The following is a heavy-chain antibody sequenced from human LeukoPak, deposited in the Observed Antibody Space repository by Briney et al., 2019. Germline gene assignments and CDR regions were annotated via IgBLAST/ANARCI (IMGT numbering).Heavy chain of an antibody. CDR3: ARVWMGPHDAIAAAGSGRWFDP. V-gene: IGHV4-39*07. CDR1: GGSISSSSYY. J-gene: IGHJ5*02. CDR2: IYYSGST. Sequence: PSETLSLTCTVSGGSISSSSYYWGWIRQPPGKGLEWIGSIYYSGSTYYNPSLKSRVTISVDTSKNQFSLKLSSVTAADTAVYYCARVWMGPHDAIAAAGSGRWFDPWGQGTLVTVSS. D-gene: IGHD6-13*01.